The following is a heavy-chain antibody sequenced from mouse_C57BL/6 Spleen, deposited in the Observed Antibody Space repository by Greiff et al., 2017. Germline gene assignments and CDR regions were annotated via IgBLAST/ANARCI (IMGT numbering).Heavy chain of an antibody. CDR1: GFTFSDAW. D-gene: IGHD1-1*01. J-gene: IGHJ3*01. CDR2: IRNKANNHAT. CDR3: TRRGYYGSSFAY. Sequence: EVMLVESGGGLVQPGGSMKLSCAASGFTFSDAWMDWVRQSPEKGLEWVAEIRNKANNHATYYAESVKGRFTISRDDSKSSVYLQMNSLRAEDTGIYYCTRRGYYGSSFAYWGQGTLVTVSA. V-gene: IGHV6-6*01.